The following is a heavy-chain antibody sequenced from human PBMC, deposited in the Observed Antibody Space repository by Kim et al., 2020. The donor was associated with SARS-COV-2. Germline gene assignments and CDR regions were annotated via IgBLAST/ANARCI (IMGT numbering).Heavy chain of an antibody. CDR1: GFPFSSYY. Sequence: GSLRLSCAASGFPFSSYYMRWVRQAPGKGLEWVSTISDSGVKTYYADSVKGRFATSRDNSKNTLYLQMTSLRAEDTAVYYCARAYCSGGRCHHFDYWGQGTLATVSS. J-gene: IGHJ4*02. CDR2: ISDSGVKT. CDR3: ARAYCSGGRCHHFDY. D-gene: IGHD2-15*01. V-gene: IGHV3-23*01.